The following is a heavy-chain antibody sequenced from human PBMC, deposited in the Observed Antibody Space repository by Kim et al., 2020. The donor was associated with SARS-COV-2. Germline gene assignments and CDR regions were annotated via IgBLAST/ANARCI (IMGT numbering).Heavy chain of an antibody. CDR3: AVTAIHNYYYYGMDV. CDR1: GYTFTSYA. Sequence: ASVKVSCKASGYTFTSYAMHWVRQAPGQRLEWMGWINAGNGNTKYSQKFQGRVTITRDTSASTAYMELSSLRSEDTAVYYCAVTAIHNYYYYGMDVWGQGTTVTVSS. D-gene: IGHD5-18*01. CDR2: INAGNGNT. V-gene: IGHV1-3*01. J-gene: IGHJ6*02.